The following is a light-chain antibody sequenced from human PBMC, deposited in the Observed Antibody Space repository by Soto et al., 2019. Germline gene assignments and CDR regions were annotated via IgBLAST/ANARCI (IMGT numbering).Light chain of an antibody. CDR2: EGN. CDR3: CSYVDTSAFVR. CDR1: GSAVGTYNL. J-gene: IGLJ3*02. V-gene: IGLV2-23*03. Sequence: QSVLTQPASISGSPGQSITISCTGTGSAVGTYNLVSWYQQHPGKAPNLIIYEGNKRPPGVSRRFSGSKSANTASLTISGLQAEDEAEYYCCSYVDTSAFVRFGGGTKVTVL.